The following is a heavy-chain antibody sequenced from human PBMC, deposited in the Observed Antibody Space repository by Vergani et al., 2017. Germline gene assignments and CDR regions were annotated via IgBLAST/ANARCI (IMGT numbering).Heavy chain of an antibody. CDR2: IWYDGSNK. D-gene: IGHD3-3*01. V-gene: IGHV3-33*01. Sequence: QVQLVESGGGVVQPGRSLRLSCAASGFTFSSYGMHWVRQAPGKGLEWVAVIWYDGSNKYYADSVKGRFTISRDNSKNTLYLQMNSRRAEDTAVYYCARGDYDFWSGTDCWGQGTLVTVSS. CDR1: GFTFSSYG. J-gene: IGHJ4*02. CDR3: ARGDYDFWSGTDC.